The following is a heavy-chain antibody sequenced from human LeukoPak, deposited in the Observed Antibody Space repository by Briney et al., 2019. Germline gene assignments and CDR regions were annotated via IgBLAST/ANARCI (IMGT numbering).Heavy chain of an antibody. CDR2: IYYSGST. CDR1: GGSISGSSFY. CDR3: ARRDSSGWAYYFDY. D-gene: IGHD6-19*01. V-gene: IGHV4-39*01. J-gene: IGHJ4*02. Sequence: SETLSLTCSVSGGSISGSSFYWGWIRRPPGKGLEWIGYIYYSGSTYCNPSLESRLTISVDTSKNQFSLRLSSVTAADTATYYCARRDSSGWAYYFDYWGQGILVTVSS.